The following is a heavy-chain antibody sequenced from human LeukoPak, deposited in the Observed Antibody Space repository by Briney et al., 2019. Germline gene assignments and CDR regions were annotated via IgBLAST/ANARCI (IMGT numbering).Heavy chain of an antibody. J-gene: IGHJ4*02. CDR3: AKDGFDYYDSSGYYYFDD. Sequence: GGSLRLSCAASGFMFSNHAMSWVRQAPGKGLEWVSGISTRGSGIYYAESVKGRFTISRDNSKNTLYLQMKSLRAEDTAVYYCAKDGFDYYDSSGYYYFDDWGQGTLVTVSS. CDR2: ISTRGSGI. V-gene: IGHV3-23*01. CDR1: GFMFSNHA. D-gene: IGHD3-22*01.